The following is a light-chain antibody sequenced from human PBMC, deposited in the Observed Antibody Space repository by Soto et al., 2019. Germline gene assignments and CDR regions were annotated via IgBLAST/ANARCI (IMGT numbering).Light chain of an antibody. J-gene: IGKJ1*01. CDR2: GVS. Sequence: EIVLTQSPGTLSLSPGERATLSCRASQRLTSSYLAWFQQKPGQAPRLLIYGVSSRATGIPDRFSGSGPGTDFTLTITRLEPEDFAVYYCQQSVSSRTFGQGTKVEIK. CDR1: QRLTSSY. V-gene: IGKV3-20*01. CDR3: QQSVSSRT.